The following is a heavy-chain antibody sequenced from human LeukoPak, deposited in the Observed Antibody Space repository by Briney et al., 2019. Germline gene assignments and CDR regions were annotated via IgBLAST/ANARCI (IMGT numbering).Heavy chain of an antibody. V-gene: IGHV3-7*01. CDR1: GFTFGSYW. CDR3: ARIGSGWSSTHYYYYYAMDV. J-gene: IGHJ6*02. D-gene: IGHD6-19*01. Sequence: QSGGSLRLSCAASGFTFGSYWMSWVRQAPGKGLEWVANIKQDGSEKYYVDSVKGRFTISRDNAKNSLYLQMNSLRAEDTAVYYCARIGSGWSSTHYYYYYAMDVWGQGTTVTVSS. CDR2: IKQDGSEK.